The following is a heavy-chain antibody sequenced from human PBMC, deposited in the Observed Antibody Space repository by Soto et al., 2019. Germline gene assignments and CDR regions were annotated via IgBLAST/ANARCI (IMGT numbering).Heavy chain of an antibody. V-gene: IGHV4-31*03. CDR2: IYYSGNT. CDR1: GGSISRGGYY. D-gene: IGHD1-26*01. Sequence: LSLTCSVSGGSISRGGYYWSWIRQHPGRGLEWIGYIYYSGNTYYNPSLKSRVTISVDTSKNQFSLKLSAVTAADTAVYYCARGRVGATTDYFDYWGQGTLVTVSS. J-gene: IGHJ4*02. CDR3: ARGRVGATTDYFDY.